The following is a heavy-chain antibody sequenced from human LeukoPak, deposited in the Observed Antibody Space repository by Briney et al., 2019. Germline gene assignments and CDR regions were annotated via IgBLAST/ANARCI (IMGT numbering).Heavy chain of an antibody. CDR2: ISETSRKT. J-gene: IGHJ1*01. CDR3: VQEARRDGYKLAPVAEH. V-gene: IGHV3-23*01. D-gene: IGHD5-24*01. Sequence: GGSLRLSCAAFGFTFNIYAKSWVRQAPGKGLEWVSAISETSRKTYYADSVKGRFTISRDNSKNTLYLQMNGLRDEDTAVYYCVQEARRDGYKLAPVAEHWGQGTLVTVSS. CDR1: GFTFNIYA.